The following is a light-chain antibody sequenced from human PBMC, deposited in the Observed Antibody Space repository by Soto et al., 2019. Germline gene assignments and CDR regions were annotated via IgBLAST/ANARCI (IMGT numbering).Light chain of an antibody. CDR3: QQYGSSRWT. J-gene: IGKJ1*01. CDR2: GSS. Sequence: EIVLTQSPRTLSMSPGERATLSCRASQSVSSAYLAWYQQKLGQAPRLLIYGSSNRATGIPDRFSGSGSGTDFTLTISRLEPEDFAVYYCQQYGSSRWTFGQGNKVEIK. V-gene: IGKV3-20*01. CDR1: QSVSSAY.